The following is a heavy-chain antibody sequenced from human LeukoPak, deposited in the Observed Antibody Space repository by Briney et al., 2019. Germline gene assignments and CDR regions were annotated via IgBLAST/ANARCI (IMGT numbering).Heavy chain of an antibody. D-gene: IGHD6-19*01. V-gene: IGHV3-21*01. Sequence: GGSLRLSCAASGFTFSSYSMNWVRQAPGKGLEWVSSISSSGSYIYYADSVKGRFTISRDNAKNSLYLQMNSLRAEDMAVYYCARSTAVAGTGYWGQGTLVTVSS. CDR3: ARSTAVAGTGY. J-gene: IGHJ4*02. CDR2: ISSSGSYI. CDR1: GFTFSSYS.